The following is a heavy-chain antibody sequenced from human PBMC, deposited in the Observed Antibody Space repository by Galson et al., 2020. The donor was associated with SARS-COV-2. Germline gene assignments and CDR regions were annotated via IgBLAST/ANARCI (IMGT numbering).Heavy chain of an antibody. CDR1: GFTFSSYA. D-gene: IGHD6-19*01. Sequence: GESLKISCAASGFTFSSYAMSWVRQAPGKELEWVSAISGSGGSTYYADSVKGRFTISRDNSKNTLYLQMNSLRAEDTAVYYCAKGMYSSGWYGRTYFDYWGQGTLVTVSS. V-gene: IGHV3-23*01. CDR2: ISGSGGST. CDR3: AKGMYSSGWYGRTYFDY. J-gene: IGHJ4*02.